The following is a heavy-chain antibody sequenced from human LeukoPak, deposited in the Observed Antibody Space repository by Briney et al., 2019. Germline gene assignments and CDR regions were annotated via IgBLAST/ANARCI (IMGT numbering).Heavy chain of an antibody. CDR2: IIPIFGTA. D-gene: IGHD3-10*01. V-gene: IGHV1-69*13. Sequence: SVKVSCKASGGTFSSYAISWVRQAPGQGLEWMGGIIPIFGTANYAQKFQGRVTITADESTSTAYMELSSLRSEDTAVYHCARWYGFPKYYFDYWGQGTLVTVSS. J-gene: IGHJ4*02. CDR1: GGTFSSYA. CDR3: ARWYGFPKYYFDY.